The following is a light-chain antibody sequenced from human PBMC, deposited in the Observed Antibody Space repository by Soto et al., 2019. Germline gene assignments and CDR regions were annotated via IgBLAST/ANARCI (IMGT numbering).Light chain of an antibody. CDR2: TAS. Sequence: DIQMTQSPSSLSASVGDRVSSTCRASQRISTYLNWYPQKPGMAPKVVIYTASRLQSGVPSRFIGSGAGTDFTLTISSLQPEDFATYYCHHTDAKPWTFGHGTKVEIK. J-gene: IGKJ1*01. V-gene: IGKV1-39*01. CDR3: HHTDAKPWT. CDR1: QRISTY.